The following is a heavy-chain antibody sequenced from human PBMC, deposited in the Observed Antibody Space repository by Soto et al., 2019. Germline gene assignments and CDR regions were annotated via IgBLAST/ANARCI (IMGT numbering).Heavy chain of an antibody. CDR1: GGSISAYY. D-gene: IGHD3-10*01. Sequence: SETLSLTCSVSGGSISAYYWSWIRQPPGKGLEWIGNIYYSGSTYYNPSLKSRVTISVDTSKNQFSLKLSSVTAADTAVYYCARVLRDYPFYYYYMDVWGTGTTVTVSS. J-gene: IGHJ6*03. CDR2: IYYSGST. V-gene: IGHV4-59*04. CDR3: ARVLRDYPFYYYYMDV.